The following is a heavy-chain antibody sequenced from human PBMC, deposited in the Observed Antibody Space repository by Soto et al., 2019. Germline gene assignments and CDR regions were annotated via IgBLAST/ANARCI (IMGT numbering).Heavy chain of an antibody. Sequence: SVKVSCKASGGTFSSYAISWVRQAPGQGLEWMGGIIPIFGTANYAQKFQGRVTITADESTGTAYMELSSLRSEDTAVYYCARGIITIFGVVVANYYYYYGMDVWGQGTTVTVSS. V-gene: IGHV1-69*13. J-gene: IGHJ6*02. D-gene: IGHD3-3*01. CDR3: ARGIITIFGVVVANYYYYYGMDV. CDR2: IIPIFGTA. CDR1: GGTFSSYA.